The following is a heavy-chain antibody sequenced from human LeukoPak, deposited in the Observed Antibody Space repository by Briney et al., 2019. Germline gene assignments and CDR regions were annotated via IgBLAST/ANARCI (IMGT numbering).Heavy chain of an antibody. D-gene: IGHD6-13*01. CDR1: GGSISTSSYY. J-gene: IGHJ4*02. CDR3: ARLSDFISAADY. CDR2: IYYSGST. V-gene: IGHV4-39*01. Sequence: SETLSLTCTVSGGSISTSSYYWGWIRQPPGKGLEWIGSIYYSGSTYYNPSLKSRVTISVDTSKNQFSLKLSSVTAADTAVYYCARLSDFISAADYWGQGTLVTVSS.